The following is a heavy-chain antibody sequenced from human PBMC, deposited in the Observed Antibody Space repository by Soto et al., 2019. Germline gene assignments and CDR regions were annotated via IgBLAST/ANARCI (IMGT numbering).Heavy chain of an antibody. D-gene: IGHD6-19*01. CDR2: ISSSSSYI. CDR1: GFTFSSYS. J-gene: IGHJ3*02. Sequence: LRLSCAASGFTFSSYSMNWVRQAPGKGLEWVSSISSSSSYIYYADSVKGPFTISRDNDKNSMYLQMNSLRAEDTAVYYCARHRREPGIAVAGSLGAFDIWGQGTMVTVSS. V-gene: IGHV3-21*01. CDR3: ARHRREPGIAVAGSLGAFDI.